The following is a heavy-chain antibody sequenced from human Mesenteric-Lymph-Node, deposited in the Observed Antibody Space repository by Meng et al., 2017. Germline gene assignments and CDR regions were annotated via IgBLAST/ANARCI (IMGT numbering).Heavy chain of an antibody. CDR3: ANGRPTTPHHGMDV. CDR1: GFTFSNYA. CDR2: ISGSSNYI. D-gene: IGHD1-14*01. J-gene: IGHJ6*02. Sequence: GESLKISCAASGFTFSNYAMSWVRQAPGKGLEWVSSISGSSNYIYYADSVKGRFTISRDNAKNSLYLQMNSLRTEDTAVYYCANGRPTTPHHGMDVWGQGTTVTVSS. V-gene: IGHV3-21*01.